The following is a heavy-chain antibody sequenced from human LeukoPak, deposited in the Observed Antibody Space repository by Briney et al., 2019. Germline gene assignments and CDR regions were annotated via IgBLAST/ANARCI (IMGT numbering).Heavy chain of an antibody. J-gene: IGHJ4*02. CDR3: GSGDSSGYAPLGY. CDR2: IYSGGST. Sequence: GGSLRLSCAASGFTFDDYGMSWVRQAPGKGLEWVSVIYSGGSTYYADSVKGRFTISRDNSKNTLYLQMNSLRAEDTAVYYCGSGDSSGYAPLGYWGQGTLVTVSS. CDR1: GFTFDDYG. V-gene: IGHV3-66*02. D-gene: IGHD3-22*01.